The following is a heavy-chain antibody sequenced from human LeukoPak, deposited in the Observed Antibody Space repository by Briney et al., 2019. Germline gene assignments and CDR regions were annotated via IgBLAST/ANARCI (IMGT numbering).Heavy chain of an antibody. J-gene: IGHJ4*02. Sequence: SETLSLTCTVSGYSISSGYYWGWIRQPPGKGLEWIGSIYHSGSTYYNPSLKSRVTISVDTSKNQFSLKLSSVTAADTAVYYCASGYGSGTYPGIFDYWGQGTLVTVSS. D-gene: IGHD3-10*01. CDR1: GYSISSGYY. V-gene: IGHV4-38-2*02. CDR3: ASGYGSGTYPGIFDY. CDR2: IYHSGST.